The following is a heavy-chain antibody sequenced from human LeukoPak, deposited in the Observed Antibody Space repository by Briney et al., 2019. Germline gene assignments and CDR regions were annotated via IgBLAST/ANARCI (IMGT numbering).Heavy chain of an antibody. D-gene: IGHD6-13*01. Sequence: GASVKVSCTTSGYTFTGYYMHGVRQAPGLGLEWVGWLNPNSGATNYAQKFQGRVTMTRDTSISTAYMELSSLTSDDTAVYFCARDGAAPGKRFDYWGQGALVTVSS. CDR2: LNPNSGAT. J-gene: IGHJ4*02. CDR1: GYTFTGYY. CDR3: ARDGAAPGKRFDY. V-gene: IGHV1-2*02.